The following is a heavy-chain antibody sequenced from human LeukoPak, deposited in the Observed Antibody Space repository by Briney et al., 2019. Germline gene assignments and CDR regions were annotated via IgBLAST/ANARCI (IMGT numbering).Heavy chain of an antibody. CDR2: INPNSGGT. J-gene: IGHJ4*02. V-gene: IGHV1-2*02. D-gene: IGHD1-26*01. CDR1: GYTFTGYY. Sequence: ASVKVSCKASGYTFTGYYMHWVRQAPGQGLEWMGWINPNSGGTNYAQKFQGRVTITRDTSISTAYMELSRLRSDDTAVYYCARAYSGSYFYFDYWGQGTLVTVSS. CDR3: ARAYSGSYFYFDY.